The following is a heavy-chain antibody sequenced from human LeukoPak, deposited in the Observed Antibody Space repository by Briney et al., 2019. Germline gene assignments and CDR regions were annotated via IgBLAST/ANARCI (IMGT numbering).Heavy chain of an antibody. Sequence: QPGWSLRLSCAASGFTFSSYAMSWVRQAPGRGLEWLSAISGSADNTYYADSVKGLFTISRDNSKNTLYLQMNSLRAEDTAVYYCATLVFDSSGYSYFDYWGPGTLVTVSS. CDR1: GFTFSSYA. CDR2: ISGSADNT. D-gene: IGHD3-9*01. V-gene: IGHV3-23*01. CDR3: ATLVFDSSGYSYFDY. J-gene: IGHJ4*02.